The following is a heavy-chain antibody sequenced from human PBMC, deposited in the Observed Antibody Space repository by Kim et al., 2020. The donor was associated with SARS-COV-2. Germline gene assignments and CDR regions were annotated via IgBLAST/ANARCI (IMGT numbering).Heavy chain of an antibody. V-gene: IGHV3-33*01. J-gene: IGHJ3*02. Sequence: GGSLRLSCAASGFTFSSYGMHWVRQAPGKGLEWVAVIWYDGSNKYYADSVKGRFTISRDNSKNTLYLQMNSLRAEDTAVYYCARDLVVPWAAFDIWGQGTMVTVSS. CDR2: IWYDGSNK. CDR1: GFTFSSYG. CDR3: ARDLVVPWAAFDI. D-gene: IGHD3-22*01.